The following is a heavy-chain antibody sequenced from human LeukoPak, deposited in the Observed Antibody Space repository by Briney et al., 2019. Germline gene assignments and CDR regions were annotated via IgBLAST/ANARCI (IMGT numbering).Heavy chain of an antibody. D-gene: IGHD2-2*01. Sequence: GGSLRLPCAASGFTFSSYSMSWVRQAPGKGLEWVSSISSSSSYIYYADSVKGRFTISRDNAKNSLYLQVNSLRAEDTAVYYCARGSSSCFDYWGQGTLVTASS. J-gene: IGHJ4*02. CDR3: ARGSSSCFDY. V-gene: IGHV3-21*01. CDR2: ISSSSSYI. CDR1: GFTFSSYS.